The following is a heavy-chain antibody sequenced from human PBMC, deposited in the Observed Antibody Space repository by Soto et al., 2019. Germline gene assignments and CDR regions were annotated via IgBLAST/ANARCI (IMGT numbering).Heavy chain of an antibody. J-gene: IGHJ4*02. CDR2: IYYSGST. Sequence: SETLSLTCTVSGGSISSYYWSWIRQPPGKGLEWIGYIYYSGSTYYNPSLKSRVTISVDTSKNQFSLKLSSVTAADTAVYYCAREYLVATIPHFDYWGQGTLVTVSS. V-gene: IGHV4-30-4*08. CDR1: GGSISSYY. CDR3: AREYLVATIPHFDY. D-gene: IGHD5-12*01.